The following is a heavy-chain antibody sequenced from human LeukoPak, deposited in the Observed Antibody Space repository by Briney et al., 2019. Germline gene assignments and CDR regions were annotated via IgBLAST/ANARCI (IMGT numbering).Heavy chain of an antibody. J-gene: IGHJ4*02. D-gene: IGHD6-13*01. Sequence: SQTLSLTCAFSGDSVSRNSAAWNWIRQSPSRGLEWLGRTYYRSRWYNDYAVSVKSRRTINPDTSKKQFSLQLNSVTPEDTAVYYCARDRSSWYYFDYWGQGTLVTVSS. CDR2: TYYRSRWYN. V-gene: IGHV6-1*01. CDR3: ARDRSSWYYFDY. CDR1: GDSVSRNSAA.